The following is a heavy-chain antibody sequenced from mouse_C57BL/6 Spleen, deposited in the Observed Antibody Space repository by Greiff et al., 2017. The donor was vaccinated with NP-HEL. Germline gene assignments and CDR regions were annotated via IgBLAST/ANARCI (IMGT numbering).Heavy chain of an antibody. V-gene: IGHV1-4*01. CDR3: ARRGTGTDWYFDV. J-gene: IGHJ1*03. D-gene: IGHD4-1*01. CDR1: GYTFTSYT. CDR2: INPSSGYT. Sequence: VQLQQSGAELARPGASVKMSCKASGYTFTSYTMHWVKQRPGQGLEWIGYINPSSGYTKYNQKFKDKATLTADKSSSTAYMQLSSLTSEDSAVYYCARRGTGTDWYFDVWGTGTTVTVSS.